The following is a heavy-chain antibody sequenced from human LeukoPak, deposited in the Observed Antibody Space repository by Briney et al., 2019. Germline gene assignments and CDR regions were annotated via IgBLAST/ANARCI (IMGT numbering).Heavy chain of an antibody. D-gene: IGHD3-22*01. Sequence: SETLSLTCTVSGGSISSYYWSWIRQPPGKGLEWIGYIYYSGSTNYNPSLKSRATISVDTSKNQFSLKLSSVTAADTAVYYCARRGGLYYYDSSGYYWGLDAFDIWGQGTMVTVSS. CDR3: ARRGGLYYYDSSGYYWGLDAFDI. V-gene: IGHV4-59*08. CDR2: IYYSGST. CDR1: GGSISSYY. J-gene: IGHJ3*02.